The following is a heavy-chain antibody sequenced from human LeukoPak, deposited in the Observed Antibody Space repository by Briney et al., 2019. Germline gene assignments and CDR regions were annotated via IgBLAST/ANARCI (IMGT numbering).Heavy chain of an antibody. V-gene: IGHV3-30*02. CDR1: GFIFSTYG. CDR3: ATGHYYNSGRAFDY. D-gene: IGHD3-10*01. Sequence: GGSLSLSCAAAGFIFSTYGVHWVRQAAGKGLEWVAFIWYDGNKKYDADSVRGRFTISRDNSKNTLYLQMNSLRPEDTAVYYCATGHYYNSGRAFDYWGQGTLVTVSP. CDR2: IWYDGNKK. J-gene: IGHJ4*02.